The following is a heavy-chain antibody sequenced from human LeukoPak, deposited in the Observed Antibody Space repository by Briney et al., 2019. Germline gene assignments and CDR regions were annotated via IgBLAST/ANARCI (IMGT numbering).Heavy chain of an antibody. CDR1: GYTLTGYY. CDR2: INPNSGGT. CDR3: AGDLSDEYSSIAPFDY. J-gene: IGHJ4*02. Sequence: ASVKVSCKASGYTLTGYYMHWVRQAPGQGLEWMGWINPNSGGTNYAQKFQGRVTMTRDTSISTAYMELSRLRSDDTAVYYCAGDLSDEYSSIAPFDYWAREPWSPSPQ. D-gene: IGHD6-19*01. V-gene: IGHV1-2*02.